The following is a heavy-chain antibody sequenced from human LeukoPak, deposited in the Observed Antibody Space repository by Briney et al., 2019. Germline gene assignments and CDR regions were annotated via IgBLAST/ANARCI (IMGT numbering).Heavy chain of an antibody. V-gene: IGHV3-74*01. CDR2: INSDGSST. CDR3: ARGGLVRSFDY. D-gene: IGHD2-8*01. Sequence: PGGSLRLSCAASGFTFSRYWMHWVRQAPGKGLVWVSRINSDGSSTSYADSVKGRFTISRDNAKNTLYLQMNSLRAEDTAVYYCARGGLVRSFDYWGQGTLVTVSS. CDR1: GFTFSRYW. J-gene: IGHJ4*02.